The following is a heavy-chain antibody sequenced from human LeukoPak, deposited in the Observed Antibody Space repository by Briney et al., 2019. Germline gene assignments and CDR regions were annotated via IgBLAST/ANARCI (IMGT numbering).Heavy chain of an antibody. CDR3: ARVMAAAGTSHQGLDY. CDR2: ISYDGSNK. V-gene: IGHV3-30-3*01. CDR1: GFTFSSYA. D-gene: IGHD6-13*01. J-gene: IGHJ4*02. Sequence: GSLRLSCAASGFTFSSYAMHWVRQAPGKGLEWVAVISYDGSNKYYADSVKGRFTISRDNSKNTLYLQMNSLRAEDTAVYYCARVMAAAGTSHQGLDYWGQGTLVTVSS.